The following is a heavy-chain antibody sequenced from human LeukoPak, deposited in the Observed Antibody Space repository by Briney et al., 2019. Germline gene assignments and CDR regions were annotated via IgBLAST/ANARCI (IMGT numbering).Heavy chain of an antibody. J-gene: IGHJ4*02. CDR2: IYYSGST. V-gene: IGHV4-59*01. D-gene: IGHD6-19*01. CDR3: ARDRYGAVDY. Sequence: GSLRLSCAASGFTFSSYAMSWVRQAPGKGLEWIGYIYYSGSTNYNPSLKSRVTISVDTSKNQFSLKLSSVTAADTAVYYCARDRYGAVDYWGQGTLVTVSS. CDR1: GFTFSSYA.